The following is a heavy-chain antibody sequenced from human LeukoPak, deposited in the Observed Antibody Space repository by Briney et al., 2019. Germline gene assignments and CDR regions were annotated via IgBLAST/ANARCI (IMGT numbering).Heavy chain of an antibody. D-gene: IGHD2-15*01. Sequence: GASVKVSCKASEGTFSSYAISWVRQAPGQGLEWMGRIIPIFGIANYAQKFQGRVTITADKSTSTAYMELRSLRSDDTAVYYCARDLGVVVAADYFDYWGQGTLVTVSS. V-gene: IGHV1-69*04. CDR1: EGTFSSYA. J-gene: IGHJ4*02. CDR3: ARDLGVVVAADYFDY. CDR2: IIPIFGIA.